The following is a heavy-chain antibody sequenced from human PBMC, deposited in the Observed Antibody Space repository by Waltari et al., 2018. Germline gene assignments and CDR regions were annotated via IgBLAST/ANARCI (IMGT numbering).Heavy chain of an antibody. CDR1: GGSFSGYY. J-gene: IGHJ4*02. CDR2: INHSGST. CDR3: ARHVLRALWFADHGGYYFDY. Sequence: QVQLQQWGAGLLKPSETLSLTCAVYGGSFSGYYWSWIRQPPGKGLEWIGEINHSGSTNYNPSLKSRVTISVDTSKNQFSLKLSSVTAADTAVYYCARHVLRALWFADHGGYYFDYWGQGTLVTVSS. V-gene: IGHV4-34*01. D-gene: IGHD3-10*01.